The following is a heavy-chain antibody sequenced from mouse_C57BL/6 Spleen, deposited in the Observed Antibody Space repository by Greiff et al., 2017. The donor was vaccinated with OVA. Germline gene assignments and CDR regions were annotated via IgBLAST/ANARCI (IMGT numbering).Heavy chain of an antibody. D-gene: IGHD2-4*01. CDR2: ICRGGST. J-gene: IGHJ4*01. V-gene: IGHV2-2*01. CDR3: ARKDYDDAMDY. CDR1: GFSLTSYG. Sequence: QVQLQQSGPGLVQPSQSLSITCTVSGFSLTSYGVHWVRQSPGKGLEWLGVICRGGSTDYNAAFISRLSISKDNSKSQVFFKMNSLQADDTAIYYCARKDYDDAMDYWGQGTSVTVSS.